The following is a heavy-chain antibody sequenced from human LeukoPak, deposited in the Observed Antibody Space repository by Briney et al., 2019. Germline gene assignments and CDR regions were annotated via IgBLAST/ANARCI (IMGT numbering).Heavy chain of an antibody. CDR3: ARGESWSGP. CDR2: INPSGGST. Sequence: ASVKVSCKASGYSFSRYGISWVRQAPGQGLEWMGIINPSGGSTSYAQKFQGRVTMTRDTSTSTIYMELSRLRSEDTAVYYCARGESWSGPWGQGTLVTVSS. CDR1: GYSFSRYG. J-gene: IGHJ5*02. V-gene: IGHV1-46*01.